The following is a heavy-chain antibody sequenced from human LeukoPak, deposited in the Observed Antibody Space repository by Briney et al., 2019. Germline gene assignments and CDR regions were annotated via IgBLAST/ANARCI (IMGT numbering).Heavy chain of an antibody. CDR1: GFTFSSYE. CDR3: ASRERWLQFHYFDY. D-gene: IGHD5-24*01. J-gene: IGHJ4*02. Sequence: PGGSLRLSCAASGFTFSSYEMNWVRQAPGKGLEWVSYTSSSGSTIYYADSVKGRFTISRDNAKNSLYLQMNSLRAEDTAVYYCASRERWLQFHYFDYWGQGTLVTVSS. V-gene: IGHV3-48*03. CDR2: TSSSGSTI.